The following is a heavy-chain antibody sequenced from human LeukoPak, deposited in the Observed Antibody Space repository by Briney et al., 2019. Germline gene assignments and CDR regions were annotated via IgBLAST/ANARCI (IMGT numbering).Heavy chain of an antibody. D-gene: IGHD3-3*01. J-gene: IGHJ3*02. Sequence: NTSETLSLTCAVYGGSFSGYYWSWIRQPPGKGLEWIGEINHSGSTNYNPSLKSRVTISVDTSKNQFSLKLSSVTAADTAVYYCARGPAIWSGYFLSPDDAFDIWGQGTMVTVSS. V-gene: IGHV4-34*01. CDR3: ARGPAIWSGYFLSPDDAFDI. CDR1: GGSFSGYY. CDR2: INHSGST.